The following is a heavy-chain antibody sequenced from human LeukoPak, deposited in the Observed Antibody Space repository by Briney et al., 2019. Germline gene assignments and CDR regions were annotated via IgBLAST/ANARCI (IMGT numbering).Heavy chain of an antibody. J-gene: IGHJ4*02. CDR3: ARDSLARWGASFDY. Sequence: GGSLRLSCAASGFTFSSYSMNWVRQAPGKGLEWVSYISSSSSYIYYADSVKGRFTISRDNAKNSLYLQMNSLRAEDTAVYYCARDSLARWGASFDYWGQGTLVTVSS. CDR1: GFTFSSYS. CDR2: ISSSSSYI. D-gene: IGHD3-16*01. V-gene: IGHV3-21*01.